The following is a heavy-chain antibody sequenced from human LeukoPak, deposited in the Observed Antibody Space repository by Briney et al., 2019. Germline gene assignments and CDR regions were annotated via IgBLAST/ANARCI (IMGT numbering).Heavy chain of an antibody. CDR3: ARRAGAYSHPYDY. CDR2: ISGSGGST. CDR1: GFTSSSYA. V-gene: IGHV3-23*01. D-gene: IGHD4/OR15-4a*01. Sequence: GGSLRLSCAASGFTSSSYAMSWVRQAPGKGLEWVSAISGSGGSTHYSDSVKGRFTISRDNSKNTLYLQMNSLRAEDTAVYYCARRAGAYSHPYDYWGQGTLVTVSS. J-gene: IGHJ4*02.